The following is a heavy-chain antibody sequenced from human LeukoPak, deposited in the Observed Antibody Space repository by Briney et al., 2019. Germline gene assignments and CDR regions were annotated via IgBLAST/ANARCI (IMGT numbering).Heavy chain of an antibody. J-gene: IGHJ4*02. CDR1: GFTFSDYA. D-gene: IGHD6-13*01. CDR2: ISGSGGST. CDR3: AKDQKNIAAAVVRVDY. Sequence: GGSLRLSCAVSGFTFSDYAMSWFRQAPGKGLEWVSAISGSGGSTYYADSVKGRFTISRDNSKNTLYLQMNSLRAEDTAVYYCAKDQKNIAAAVVRVDYWGQGTLVTVSS. V-gene: IGHV3-23*01.